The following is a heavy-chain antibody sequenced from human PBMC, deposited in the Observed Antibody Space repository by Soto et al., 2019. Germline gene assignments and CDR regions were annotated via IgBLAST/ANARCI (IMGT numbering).Heavy chain of an antibody. Sequence: ASVKVSCKASGYTFTSYDINWVRQATGQGLERMGWMNPNRGNTGYAQKFQGRVTMTRNTSISTAYMELTSLRSEDTPVYYFALIPAAKRPYYYGMDVWGQGTTVTVSS. CDR2: MNPNRGNT. CDR3: ALIPAAKRPYYYGMDV. CDR1: GYTFTSYD. V-gene: IGHV1-8*01. D-gene: IGHD2-2*01. J-gene: IGHJ6*02.